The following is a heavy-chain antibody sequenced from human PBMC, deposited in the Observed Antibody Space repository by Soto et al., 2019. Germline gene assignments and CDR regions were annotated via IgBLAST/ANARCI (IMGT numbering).Heavy chain of an antibody. CDR3: ARGAWILTGLDY. D-gene: IGHD3-9*01. CDR2: INAGNGNT. Sequence: QVQLVQSGAEVKKPGASVKVSCKASGYTFTSYAMHWVRQAPGQRLEWMGWINAGNGNTKYSQKFQGRVTITRDTSASTAYMELSSLRSEDTAVYYCARGAWILTGLDYWGQGTLVTVSS. CDR1: GYTFTSYA. V-gene: IGHV1-3*01. J-gene: IGHJ4*02.